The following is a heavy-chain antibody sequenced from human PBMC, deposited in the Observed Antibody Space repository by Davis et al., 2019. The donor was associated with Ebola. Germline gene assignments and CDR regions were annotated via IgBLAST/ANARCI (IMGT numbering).Heavy chain of an antibody. CDR3: ARRLHATAAFDY. V-gene: IGHV3-21*01. CDR1: GFTFSTYS. CDR2: ISSDSDYI. J-gene: IGHJ4*02. Sequence: GGSLRLSCAASGFTFSTYSMSWVRQAPGKGLEWVSSISSDSDYIYYADSAKGRFTISRDNAKNSLYLQMNSLRAEDTAVYYCARRLHATAAFDYWGQGTLVTVSS. D-gene: IGHD4-11*01.